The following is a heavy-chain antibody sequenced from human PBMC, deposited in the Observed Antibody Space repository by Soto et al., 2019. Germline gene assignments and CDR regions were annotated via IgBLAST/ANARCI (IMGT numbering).Heavy chain of an antibody. Sequence: GGSLRLSCAASRFTFSSFDLHWIRQAPGKGLEWVAIISYDGSKKDYADSVKGRFTISRDNSKNTLYLQLISLRVEDTAVYYCARWRGEGYGDPDYYYYYALDVWGQGTTVTVSS. CDR3: ARWRGEGYGDPDYYYYYALDV. V-gene: IGHV3-30-3*01. D-gene: IGHD4-17*01. CDR1: RFTFSSFD. CDR2: ISYDGSKK. J-gene: IGHJ6*02.